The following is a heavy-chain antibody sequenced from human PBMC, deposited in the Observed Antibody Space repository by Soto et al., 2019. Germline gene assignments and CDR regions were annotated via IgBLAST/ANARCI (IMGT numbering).Heavy chain of an antibody. CDR1: GFTFSSYG. CDR2: ISYDGSNK. D-gene: IGHD5-18*01. CDR3: AKDQGATAPPYYYYGMDV. Sequence: PGGSLRLSCAASGFTFSSYGMHWVRQAPGKGLEWVAVISYDGSNKYYADSVKGRFTISRDNSKNTLYLQMNSLRAEDTAVYYCAKDQGATAPPYYYYGMDVWGQGTTVTVSS. V-gene: IGHV3-30*18. J-gene: IGHJ6*02.